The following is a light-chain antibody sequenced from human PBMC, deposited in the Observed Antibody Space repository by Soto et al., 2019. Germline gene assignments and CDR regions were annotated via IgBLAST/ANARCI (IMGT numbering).Light chain of an antibody. CDR3: HQYHDSPRT. Sequence: EIVLTQSPGTLSLSPGERATLSCRASQSLNTNYLAWYQQKPGQAPRLLIYGASSRATDIPDRFSGSGSGTDFTLTISRLEPEDFAVYYCHQYHDSPRTFGQGTKVDI. CDR1: QSLNTNY. J-gene: IGKJ1*01. CDR2: GAS. V-gene: IGKV3-20*01.